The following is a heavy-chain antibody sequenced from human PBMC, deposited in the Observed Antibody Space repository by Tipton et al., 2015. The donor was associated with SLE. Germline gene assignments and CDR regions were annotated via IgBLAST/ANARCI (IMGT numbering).Heavy chain of an antibody. J-gene: IGHJ5*02. V-gene: IGHV4-4*07. CDR2: VSPSGGT. Sequence: TLSLTCTVSGGYLNNHFCSWIRHSAGKGLEWIGRVSPSGGTNYNPSLKSRVTMSVDTSRNQFSLNLSSLTAADTAVYFCARDKWGENTASTCYFWSFDPWGQGIPVTVSS. D-gene: IGHD3-9*01. CDR1: GGYLNNHF. CDR3: ARDKWGENTASTCYFWSFDP.